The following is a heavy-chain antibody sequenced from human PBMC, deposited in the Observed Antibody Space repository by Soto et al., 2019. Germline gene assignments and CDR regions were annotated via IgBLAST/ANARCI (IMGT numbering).Heavy chain of an antibody. V-gene: IGHV1-69*02. CDR1: EGSFTSYS. CDR2: IIPIQGKA. D-gene: IGHD2-21*01. CDR3: AKSLLFVDHGYMDV. Sequence: QVHLVQSGAELKKPGSSVKVSCEASEGSFTSYSFTWVRQAPGQGLEWMGRIIPIQGKANYAFKFQDRVTITADRSTRTVYMELTSLRPEDTAVYFCAKSLLFVDHGYMDVWGKGTTVTVSS. J-gene: IGHJ6*03.